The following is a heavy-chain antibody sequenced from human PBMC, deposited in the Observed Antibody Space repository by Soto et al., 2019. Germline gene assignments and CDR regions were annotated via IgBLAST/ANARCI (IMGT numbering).Heavy chain of an antibody. CDR1: GFTFSNYG. D-gene: IGHD6-13*01. V-gene: IGHV3-30*03. CDR2: ISYDGSNK. Sequence: QVQLVESGGGVVQPGRSLRLSCAASGFTFSNYGMHWVRQAPGKGLEWVAVISYDGSNKYYVDSVKGRITISRDNSKNTLYLQIDSLRVEDTAVYYCARDRARAAASALMGASDYWGQGTLVTVSS. CDR3: ARDRARAAASALMGASDY. J-gene: IGHJ4*02.